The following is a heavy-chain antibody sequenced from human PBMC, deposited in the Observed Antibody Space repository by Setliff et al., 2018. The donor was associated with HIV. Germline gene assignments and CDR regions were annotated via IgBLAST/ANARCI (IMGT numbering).Heavy chain of an antibody. CDR2: IYPGDSDT. V-gene: IGHV5-51*01. CDR3: ARPLPYYNFWSGYDAFDI. Sequence: GESLKISCKGSGYSSTSYWIGWVRQMPGKGLEWMGIIYPGDSDTRYSPSFQGQVTISADKSISTAYLQWSSLKASDTAMYYCARPLPYYNFWSGYDAFDIWGQGTMVTVSS. J-gene: IGHJ3*02. CDR1: GYSSTSYW. D-gene: IGHD3-3*01.